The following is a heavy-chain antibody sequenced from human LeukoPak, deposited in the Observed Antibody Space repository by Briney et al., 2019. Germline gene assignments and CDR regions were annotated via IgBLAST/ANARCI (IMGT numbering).Heavy chain of an antibody. D-gene: IGHD3-10*01. CDR3: ARLTGRYDGVDV. Sequence: PSETLSLTCTVSAGSISSYYWSWIRQPPGKGLEWIGYIYYSGSTNYNPSLKSRVTISVDTSKNQFSLKLSSVTAADTAVYYCARLTGRYDGVDVWGKGTTVTVSS. CDR2: IYYSGST. V-gene: IGHV4-59*01. J-gene: IGHJ6*04. CDR1: AGSISSYY.